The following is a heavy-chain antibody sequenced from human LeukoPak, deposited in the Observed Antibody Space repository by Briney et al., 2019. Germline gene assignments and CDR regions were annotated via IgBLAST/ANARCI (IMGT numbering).Heavy chain of an antibody. V-gene: IGHV4-59*01. J-gene: IGHJ4*02. CDR2: IYYSGST. Sequence: SETLSLTCTVSGGSISSYYWSWIRQPPGKGLEWIGYIYYSGSTNHNPSLKSRVTISVDTFKNQFSLKLSSVTAADTAVYYCARAGPFGSGSQPFDYWGQGTLVTVSS. CDR1: GGSISSYY. D-gene: IGHD3-10*01. CDR3: ARAGPFGSGSQPFDY.